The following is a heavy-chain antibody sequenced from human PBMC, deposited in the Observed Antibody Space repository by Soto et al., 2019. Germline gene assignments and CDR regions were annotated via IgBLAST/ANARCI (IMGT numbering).Heavy chain of an antibody. D-gene: IGHD6-13*01. J-gene: IGHJ6*02. CDR1: GFTVSSNY. Sequence: EVQLVESGGGLIQPGGSLRLSCAASGFTVSSNYMSWVRQAPGKGLEWVSVIYSGGSTYYADSVKGRFTISRDNSKNTLYLQMNSLRAEDTAVYYCARARGSSSPYYYYYYGMDVWGQGTTVTVSS. CDR3: ARARGSSSPYYYYYYGMDV. V-gene: IGHV3-53*01. CDR2: IYSGGST.